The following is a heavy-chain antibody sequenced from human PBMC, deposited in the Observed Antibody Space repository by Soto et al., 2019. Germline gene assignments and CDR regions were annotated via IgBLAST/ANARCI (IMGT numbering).Heavy chain of an antibody. CDR2: ISAYNGNT. J-gene: IGHJ6*02. CDR1: GYTFTSYG. Sequence: ASVKVSCKASGYTFTSYGISWVRQAPGQGLEWMGWISAYNGNTNYAQKLQGRVTMTTDTSTSTAYMEVRSLRSDDTAVYYCVKDRDSNSWPSRDVWGPGTTVTVSS. D-gene: IGHD3-22*01. V-gene: IGHV1-18*01. CDR3: VKDRDSNSWPSRDV.